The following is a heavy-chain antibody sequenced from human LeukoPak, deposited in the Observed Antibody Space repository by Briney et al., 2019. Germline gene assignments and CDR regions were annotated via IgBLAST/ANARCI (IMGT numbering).Heavy chain of an antibody. Sequence: GGSLRLSCAASGFTFSDYYMSWIRQAPGKGLEWVSYISSSGSTIYYADSVKGRFTISRDNAKNSLYLRMNSLRAEDTAVYYCASVSPGIAAAGNDYWGQGTLVTVSS. J-gene: IGHJ4*02. CDR3: ASVSPGIAAAGNDY. V-gene: IGHV3-11*04. D-gene: IGHD6-13*01. CDR1: GFTFSDYY. CDR2: ISSSGSTI.